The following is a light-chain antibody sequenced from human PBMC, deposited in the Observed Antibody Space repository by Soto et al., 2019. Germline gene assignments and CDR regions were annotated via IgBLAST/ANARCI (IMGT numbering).Light chain of an antibody. CDR3: SSYTSSSTHV. Sequence: QSALTQPPSASGSPGQSVTISCTGTSSDVGGYNYVSWYQHHPGKAPKLIIYEVSNRPSGISNRFSGSKSGNTASLTISGLQAEDEADYYCSSYTSSSTHVFGPGTKLTVL. CDR2: EVS. CDR1: SSDVGGYNY. J-gene: IGLJ1*01. V-gene: IGLV2-14*01.